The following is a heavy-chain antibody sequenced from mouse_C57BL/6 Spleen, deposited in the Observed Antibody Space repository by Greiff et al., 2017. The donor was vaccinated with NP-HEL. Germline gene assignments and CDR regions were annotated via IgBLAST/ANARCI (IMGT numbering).Heavy chain of an antibody. CDR2: IDPSDSYT. J-gene: IGHJ2*01. CDR3: ARKFSLTGFFDY. Sequence: QVQLQQPGAELVMPGASVKLSCKASGYTFTSYWMHWVKQRPGQGLEWIGEIDPSDSYTNYNQKFKGKSTLTVDKSSSTAYMQLSSLTSEDSAVYYCARKFSLTGFFDYWGQGTTLTGSS. V-gene: IGHV1-69*01. D-gene: IGHD4-1*01. CDR1: GYTFTSYW.